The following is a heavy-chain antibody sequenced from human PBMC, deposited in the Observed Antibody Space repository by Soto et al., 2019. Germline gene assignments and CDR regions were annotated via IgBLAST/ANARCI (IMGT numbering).Heavy chain of an antibody. V-gene: IGHV1-2*06. CDR1: GYTFTGYY. J-gene: IGHJ6*02. Sequence: ASVKVSCKASGYTFTGYYMHWVRQAPGQGLEWMGRINPNSGGTNYAQKFQGRVTMTRDTSISTAYMELSRLRSDDTAVYYCAREGYSYGYYYYYYGMDVWGQGTTVTVSS. CDR2: INPNSGGT. CDR3: AREGYSYGYYYYYYGMDV. D-gene: IGHD5-18*01.